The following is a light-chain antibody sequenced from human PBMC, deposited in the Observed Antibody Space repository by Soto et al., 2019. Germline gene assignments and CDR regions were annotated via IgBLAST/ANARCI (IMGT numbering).Light chain of an antibody. J-gene: IGKJ5*01. CDR2: GVS. CDR1: QPVSSNC. V-gene: IGKV3-20*01. CDR3: QQYANSPLT. Sequence: ELVLTQSPGTLSLSPGESATLSCRASQPVSSNCLAWYQQKPGQAPRLLIYGVSSRASGIPDRFFGSGSGTDFTLTINRLEPEDFAVYYCQQYANSPLTFGQGTRLEIK.